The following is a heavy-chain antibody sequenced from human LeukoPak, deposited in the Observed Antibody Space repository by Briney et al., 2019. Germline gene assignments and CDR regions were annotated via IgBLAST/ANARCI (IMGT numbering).Heavy chain of an antibody. J-gene: IGHJ3*02. CDR1: GYTFTSYD. D-gene: IGHD2/OR15-2a*01. CDR3: AREPGSDSTDAFDI. CDR2: IIPIFGTA. V-gene: IGHV1-69*13. Sequence: GASVKVSCKASGYTFTSYDINWVRQATGQGLEWMGGIIPIFGTANYAQKFQGRVTITADESTSTAYMELSSLRSEDTAVYYCAREPGSDSTDAFDIWGQGTMVTVSS.